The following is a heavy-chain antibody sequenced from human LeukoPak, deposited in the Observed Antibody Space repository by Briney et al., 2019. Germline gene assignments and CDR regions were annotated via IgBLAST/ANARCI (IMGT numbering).Heavy chain of an antibody. CDR3: TSYGQDMITLGDS. J-gene: IGHJ5*01. CDR2: IGTEAYGGTT. D-gene: IGHD3-16*01. CDR1: GFTFGDYA. V-gene: IGHV3-49*04. Sequence: PGRSLRLSCTASGFTFGDYAMSWVRQAPGQGLEWVGFIGTEAYGGTTEYAASVKGRFTISIDDSKSVAYLQMNKLKTEDTAVYYCTSYGQDMITLGDSWGQGTLVTVS.